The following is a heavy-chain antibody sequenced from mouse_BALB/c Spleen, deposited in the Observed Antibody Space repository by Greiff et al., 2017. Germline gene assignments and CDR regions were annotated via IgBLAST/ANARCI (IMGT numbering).Heavy chain of an antibody. V-gene: IGHV3-6*02. CDR3: AREGYGYDGGFAY. CDR1: GYSITSGYY. D-gene: IGHD2-2*01. CDR2: ISYDGSN. J-gene: IGHJ3*01. Sequence: VQLQQSGPGLVKPSQSLSLTCSVTGYSITSGYYWNWIRQFPGNKLEWMGYISYDGSNNYNPSLKNRISITRDTSKNQFFLKLNSVTTEDTATYYCAREGYGYDGGFAYWGQGTLVTVSA.